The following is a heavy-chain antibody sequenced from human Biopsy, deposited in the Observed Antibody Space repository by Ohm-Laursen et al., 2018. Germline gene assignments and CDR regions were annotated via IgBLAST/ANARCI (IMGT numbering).Heavy chain of an antibody. J-gene: IGHJ4*02. V-gene: IGHV3-23*01. D-gene: IGHD4-17*01. Sequence: GSLRLSCAASGFTFSSYAMTWVRQAPGKGLEWVSVINTSGGSTHHAVSVKGRFTISRDNSKNTLYLRMNSLRAEDTAVYYCAKPADSYGSEFYFDYWGQGTLVTASS. CDR1: GFTFSSYA. CDR2: INTSGGST. CDR3: AKPADSYGSEFYFDY.